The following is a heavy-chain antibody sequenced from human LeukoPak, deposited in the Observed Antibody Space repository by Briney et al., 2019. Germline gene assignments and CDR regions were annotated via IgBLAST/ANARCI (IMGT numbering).Heavy chain of an antibody. J-gene: IGHJ6*02. CDR1: GGSISSYY. D-gene: IGHD6-19*01. V-gene: IGHV4-59*01. CDR2: IYYSGST. Sequence: SETLSLTCTVSGGSISSYYWSWIRQPPGKGLEWIGYIYYSGSTNYNPSLKSRVTISVDTSKNQFPLKLSSVTAADTAVYYCARAPSSGWHYYGMDVWGQGTTVTVSS. CDR3: ARAPSSGWHYYGMDV.